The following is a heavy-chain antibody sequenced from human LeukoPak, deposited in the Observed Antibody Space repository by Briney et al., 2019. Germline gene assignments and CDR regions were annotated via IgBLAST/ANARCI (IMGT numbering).Heavy chain of an antibody. CDR3: ARAYCGGDCPPGY. J-gene: IGHJ4*02. Sequence: SVKVSCKASGGTFSSYTFSWVRQAPGQGLEWMGRIVPMFGTANYAQNFRGRVTITADESTSTVYMELSSLRSEDTAVYSCARAYCGGDCPPGYWGQGTLVTVSS. D-gene: IGHD2-21*02. CDR1: GGTFSSYT. CDR2: IVPMFGTA. V-gene: IGHV1-69*13.